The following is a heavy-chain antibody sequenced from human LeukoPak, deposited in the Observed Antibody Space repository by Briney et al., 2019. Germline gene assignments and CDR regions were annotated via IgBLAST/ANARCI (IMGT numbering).Heavy chain of an antibody. D-gene: IGHD3-3*02. CDR1: GGSFSGYY. J-gene: IGHJ6*03. CDR3: ARLVLGNYMDV. V-gene: IGHV4-34*01. CDR2: INHSGST. Sequence: PSETLSLTCAVYGGSFSGYYWSWIRQPPGKGLEWIGEINHSGSTNYNPSLKSRVTISVDTSKNQFSLKLSSVTAADTAVYYCARLVLGNYMDVWGKGTTVTISS.